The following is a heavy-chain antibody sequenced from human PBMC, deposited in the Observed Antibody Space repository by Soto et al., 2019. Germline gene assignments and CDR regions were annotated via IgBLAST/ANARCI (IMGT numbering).Heavy chain of an antibody. CDR2: ISYDGSNK. J-gene: IGHJ4*02. Sequence: GGSLRLSCAASGFTFSSYGMHWVRQAPGKGLEWVAVISYDGSNKYYADSVKGRFTISRDNSKNTLYLQMNSLRAEDTAVYYCAKDGSGYSYGYSGPDYRGQGTLVTVSS. CDR3: AKDGSGYSYGYSGPDY. CDR1: GFTFSSYG. D-gene: IGHD5-18*01. V-gene: IGHV3-30*18.